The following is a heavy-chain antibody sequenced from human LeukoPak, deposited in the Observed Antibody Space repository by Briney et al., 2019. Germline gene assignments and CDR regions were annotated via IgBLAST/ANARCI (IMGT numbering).Heavy chain of an antibody. CDR2: VSDDGNNI. D-gene: IGHD3-22*01. V-gene: IGHV3-30*03. CDR3: VRDRDSTGYYDY. J-gene: IGHJ4*02. Sequence: GGSLRLSCAASGFTFSNYAMSWVRQAPGKGLEWVAVVSDDGNNIYYADSVKGRFTISRDNSKNTLYLQTNSLRAEDTAPYYCVRDRDSTGYYDYWGQGTLVTVSS. CDR1: GFTFSNYA.